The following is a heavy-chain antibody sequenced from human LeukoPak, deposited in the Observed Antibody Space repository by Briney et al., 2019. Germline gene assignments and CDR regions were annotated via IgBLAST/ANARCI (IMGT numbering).Heavy chain of an antibody. Sequence: GGSLRLSCAVSGFTFSDYGMHWVRQAPGKGLEWVAFIRYDGSNKYYADSVKGRFTISRDNSKNTLYLQMNSLRAEDTAVYYCARGEYSYGPPLWYWGQGTLVTVSS. V-gene: IGHV3-30*02. J-gene: IGHJ4*02. CDR1: GFTFSDYG. CDR2: IRYDGSNK. CDR3: ARGEYSYGPPLWY. D-gene: IGHD5-18*01.